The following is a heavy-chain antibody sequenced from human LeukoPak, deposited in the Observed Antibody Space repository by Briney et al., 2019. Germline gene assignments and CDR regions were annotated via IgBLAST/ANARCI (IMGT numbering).Heavy chain of an antibody. D-gene: IGHD2-2*01. V-gene: IGHV3-23*01. J-gene: IGHJ4*02. Sequence: GGSLRLSCIASGFTFSSYTMSWVRRAPGKGLEWVSSINGGGDSATYADSVKGRFTISRDNSRNTVFLQVNSLRAEDTAVYYCAKGYSSTSYCLDYWGQGTLVTVSS. CDR2: INGGGDSA. CDR3: AKGYSSTSYCLDY. CDR1: GFTFSSYT.